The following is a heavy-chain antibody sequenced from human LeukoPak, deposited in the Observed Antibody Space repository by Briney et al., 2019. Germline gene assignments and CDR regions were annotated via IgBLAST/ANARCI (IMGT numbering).Heavy chain of an antibody. V-gene: IGHV1-69*04. Sequence: ASVKVSCKASGGTFSSYAISWVRQAPGRGLEWMGRIIPIFGIADYAQKFQGRVTITADKSTSTAYMELSSLRSEDTAVYYCAREGEDVEMANWGQGTLVTVSS. CDR3: AREGEDVEMAN. CDR1: GGTFSSYA. D-gene: IGHD5-24*01. CDR2: IIPIFGIA. J-gene: IGHJ4*02.